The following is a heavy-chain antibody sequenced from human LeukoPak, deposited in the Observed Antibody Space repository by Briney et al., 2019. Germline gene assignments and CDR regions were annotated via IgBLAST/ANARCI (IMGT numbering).Heavy chain of an antibody. CDR2: IIPIFGTA. J-gene: IGHJ5*02. D-gene: IGHD3-10*01. CDR3: ARDFTMVRGNWFDP. CDR1: GGTFSSYA. Sequence: SVKVSCKASGGTFSSYAISWVRQAPGQGLEWMGGIIPIFGTANYAQKFQGRVTITADESTSTAYMELSSLRSEDTAVYYCARDFTMVRGNWFDPWGQGTLVTVSS. V-gene: IGHV1-69*13.